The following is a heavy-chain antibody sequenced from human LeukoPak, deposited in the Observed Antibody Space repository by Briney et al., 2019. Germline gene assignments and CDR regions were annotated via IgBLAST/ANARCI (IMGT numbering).Heavy chain of an antibody. V-gene: IGHV4-59*01. CDR1: GGSIRTYY. D-gene: IGHD1-26*01. J-gene: IGHJ4*02. CDR2: IYFSGST. CDR3: ARFFEGERLHYYFDY. Sequence: PSETLSLTCTVCGGSIRTYYWSCVRQPPAKGLEWIGYIYFSGSTHYNPSLKSRVTISLDTSKNQFSLRLSSVTAADTAVYYCARFFEGERLHYYFDYWGQGTLVTVSS.